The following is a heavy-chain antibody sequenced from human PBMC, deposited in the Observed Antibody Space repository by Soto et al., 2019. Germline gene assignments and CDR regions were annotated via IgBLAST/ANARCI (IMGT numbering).Heavy chain of an antibody. Sequence: QVQLVQSGAEVMKPGSSVKVSCKASGGTFSRYAISWVLQAPGQGLAWLGGIIPIFGTANYAQQFQGRVTITADESTSTSYMVTSSLRSEEKAVYYCAGVLKGYYDSSGYAFDIWGQGTMVTVSS. J-gene: IGHJ3*02. V-gene: IGHV1-69*01. CDR1: GGTFSRYA. D-gene: IGHD3-22*01. CDR2: IIPIFGTA. CDR3: AGVLKGYYDSSGYAFDI.